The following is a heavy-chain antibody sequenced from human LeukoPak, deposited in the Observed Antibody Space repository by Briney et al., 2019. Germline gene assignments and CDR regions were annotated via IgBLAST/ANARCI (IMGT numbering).Heavy chain of an antibody. Sequence: WASVKVSCKASGYTCTSYGISWVRQAPGQGLEWMGWISAYNGNTNYAQKLQGRVTMTTDTSTSTAYMELRSLRTDDTAVYYCARDTMVRGVIINYFDYWGQGTLVTVSS. CDR3: ARDTMVRGVIINYFDY. CDR1: GYTCTSYG. CDR2: ISAYNGNT. J-gene: IGHJ4*02. D-gene: IGHD3-10*01. V-gene: IGHV1-18*01.